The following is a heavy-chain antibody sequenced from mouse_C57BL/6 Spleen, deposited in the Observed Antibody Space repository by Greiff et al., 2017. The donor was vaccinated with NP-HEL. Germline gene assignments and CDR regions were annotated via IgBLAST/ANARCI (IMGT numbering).Heavy chain of an antibody. CDR1: GYTFTSYW. CDR2: IDPSDSYT. Sequence: VQLQQPGAELVKPGASVKLSCKASGYTFTSYWMQWVKQRPGQGLEWIGEIDPSDSYTNYNQKFKGKATLTVDTSSSTAYMQLSSLTSEDSAVYYCARGKGDSSGLYYFDYWGQGTTLTVSS. CDR3: ARGKGDSSGLYYFDY. V-gene: IGHV1-50*01. D-gene: IGHD3-2*02. J-gene: IGHJ2*01.